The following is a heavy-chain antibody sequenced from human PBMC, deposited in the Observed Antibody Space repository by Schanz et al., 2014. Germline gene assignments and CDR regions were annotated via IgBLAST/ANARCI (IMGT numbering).Heavy chain of an antibody. V-gene: IGHV3-23*01. Sequence: EVQLLESGGGLVQPGGSLRLSCAASGFTFRNYGMSWVRQAPGQGLEWVSAISGSGVSTHYADSVKGRFTISRDNSKSTLYLQMNSLRAEDTAVYYCARDHQWLARYYMDVWGKGTTVTVSS. CDR2: ISGSGVST. D-gene: IGHD6-19*01. J-gene: IGHJ6*03. CDR3: ARDHQWLARYYMDV. CDR1: GFTFRNYG.